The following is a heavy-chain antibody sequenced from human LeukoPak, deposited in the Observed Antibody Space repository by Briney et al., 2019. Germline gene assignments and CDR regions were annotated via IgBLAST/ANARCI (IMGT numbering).Heavy chain of an antibody. CDR1: GFIFINYG. CDR2: ISYDGRNK. D-gene: IGHD5-12*01. J-gene: IGHJ4*02. CDR3: AKAADSGYDLDY. V-gene: IGHV3-30*18. Sequence: GGSLRLSCAASGFIFINYGMHWVRQAPGKGLEWVAIISYDGRNKYYADSVKGRFTISRDSSKNTLFLQMNSLRAVDTAVYYCAKAADSGYDLDYWGQGTLVTVSS.